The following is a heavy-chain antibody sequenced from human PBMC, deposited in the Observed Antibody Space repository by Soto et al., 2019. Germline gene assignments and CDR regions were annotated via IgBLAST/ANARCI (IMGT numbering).Heavy chain of an antibody. CDR1: GYTLTELS. V-gene: IGHV1-24*01. CDR3: ATDAARITMVRGVTVY. Sequence: ASVKVSCKVSGYTLTELSMHWVRQAPGEGLEWMGGFDPEDGETIYAQKFQGRVTMTEDTSTDTAYMELSSLRSEDTAVYYCATDAARITMVRGVTVYWGQGTLVTVSS. D-gene: IGHD3-10*01. CDR2: FDPEDGET. J-gene: IGHJ4*02.